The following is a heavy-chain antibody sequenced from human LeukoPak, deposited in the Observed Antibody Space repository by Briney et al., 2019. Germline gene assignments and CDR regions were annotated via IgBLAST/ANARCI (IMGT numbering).Heavy chain of an antibody. CDR1: GFTFSSYA. D-gene: IGHD3-10*01. Sequence: GGSLRLSCAASGFTFSSYAMHWVRQAPGKGLEWVAVISYDGSNKYYADSVKGRFTISRDNSKNTLYLQMNSLRAEDTAVYYCASLLDYYGSGCYYPTSGMDVWGKGTTVTVSS. J-gene: IGHJ6*04. V-gene: IGHV3-30*04. CDR3: ASLLDYYGSGCYYPTSGMDV. CDR2: ISYDGSNK.